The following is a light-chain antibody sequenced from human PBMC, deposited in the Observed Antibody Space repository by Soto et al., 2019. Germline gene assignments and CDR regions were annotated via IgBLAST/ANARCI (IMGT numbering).Light chain of an antibody. J-gene: IGKJ4*01. CDR3: QQYGDWPLT. CDR2: ATS. V-gene: IGKV3-15*01. Sequence: EIVVTQSPATLSVSPGERATLSCRASQSVGNNFAWYQQKPGQAPRLLIFATSTRATGVPARFSGSGSGTEFTLTISSLHSEAFAVYYCQQYGDWPLTFGGGAKVEIE. CDR1: QSVGNN.